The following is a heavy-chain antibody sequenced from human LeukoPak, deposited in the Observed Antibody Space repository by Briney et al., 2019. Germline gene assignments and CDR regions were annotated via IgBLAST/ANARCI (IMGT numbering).Heavy chain of an antibody. J-gene: IGHJ4*02. D-gene: IGHD2-21*01. CDR2: INGGGGNT. Sequence: GGSLRLSCAASGFTFNSYVMSWVRQAPGKGLEWVSSINGGGGNTYYADSVKGRFTISRDNSKNMLYLQMNSLRADDTAIYYCAKTVVVXTFRFDDWGQGAXVXVSS. CDR3: AKTVVVXTFRFDD. CDR1: GFTFNSYV. V-gene: IGHV3-23*01.